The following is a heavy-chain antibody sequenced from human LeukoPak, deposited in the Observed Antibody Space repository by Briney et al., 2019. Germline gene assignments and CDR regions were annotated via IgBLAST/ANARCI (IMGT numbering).Heavy chain of an antibody. Sequence: SETLSLTCAVYGGSFSAYYWSWLRQPPGKGLEWIGEINHSGSTNYNPSLKSRVAISVDTSRNQFSLKLSSVTAADTAVYYCARIDYYDSSGYDYWGQGTLVTVSS. D-gene: IGHD3-22*01. V-gene: IGHV4-34*01. CDR2: INHSGST. CDR1: GGSFSAYY. CDR3: ARIDYYDSSGYDY. J-gene: IGHJ4*02.